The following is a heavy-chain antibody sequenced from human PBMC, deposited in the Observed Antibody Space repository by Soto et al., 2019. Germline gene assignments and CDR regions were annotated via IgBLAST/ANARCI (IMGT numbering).Heavy chain of an antibody. CDR2: ISHTGSSI. Sequence: QVQLVESGGGLVKPGGSLRLSCAASGFIFSDYYMSWIRQAPGKGLEWVSYISHTGSSIYYADSVKGRFTISRDNAKKSLYLQINSLRAEDTAVYYCARAVASYDAFDIWGQGTMVTVS. CDR3: ARAVASYDAFDI. V-gene: IGHV3-11*01. D-gene: IGHD1-26*01. CDR1: GFIFSDYY. J-gene: IGHJ3*02.